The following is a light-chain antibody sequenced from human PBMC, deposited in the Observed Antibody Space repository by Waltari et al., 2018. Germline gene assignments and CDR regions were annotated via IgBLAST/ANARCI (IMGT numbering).Light chain of an antibody. CDR3: QQYNEWPRT. CDR2: GAS. J-gene: IGKJ1*01. CDR1: QSVSSN. V-gene: IGKV3-15*01. Sequence: EIVMTQSPATLSVSPGERATISCRASQSVSSNLAWYQQRPGQAPRLLIHGASTRATGIPARFSGSGSGTEFTLTISSLQSEDFAVYHCQQYNEWPRTFGQGTKVEIK.